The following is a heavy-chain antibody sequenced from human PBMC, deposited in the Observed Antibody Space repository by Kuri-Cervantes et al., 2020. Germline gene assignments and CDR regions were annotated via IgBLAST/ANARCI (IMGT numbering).Heavy chain of an antibody. CDR2: ITPIFGTA. J-gene: IGHJ5*02. V-gene: IGHV1-69*06. CDR1: GYTFTSYD. Sequence: SVKVSCKASGYTFTSYDINWVRQAPGQGLEWMGGITPIFGTANYAQKFQGRVTITADKSTSTAYMELSSLRSEDTAVYYCACSYDILTGTDDPWGQGTLVTVSS. D-gene: IGHD3-9*01. CDR3: ACSYDILTGTDDP.